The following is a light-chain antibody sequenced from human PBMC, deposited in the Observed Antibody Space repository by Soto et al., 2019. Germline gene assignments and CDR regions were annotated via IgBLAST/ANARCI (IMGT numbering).Light chain of an antibody. V-gene: IGKV2-30*01. CDR3: MQALQTPQT. CDR1: NCLVYSDGNTY. J-gene: IGKJ1*01. Sequence: VVMTQSALSLTVHLGQPASIFCRSINCLVYSDGNTYLNWFQQRPGQSPRRXIYKVSNRDSGVPDRFSGSGSGTDVTLKLSRVEAADVGVYYCMQALQTPQTFGQGTKVDIK. CDR2: KVS.